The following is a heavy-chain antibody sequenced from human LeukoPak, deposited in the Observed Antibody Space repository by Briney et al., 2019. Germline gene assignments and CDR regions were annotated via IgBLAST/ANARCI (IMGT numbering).Heavy chain of an antibody. CDR3: AKDSTKYSSGWYGVNY. CDR1: GFTFDDYA. J-gene: IGHJ4*02. V-gene: IGHV3-9*01. D-gene: IGHD6-19*01. CDR2: ISWNSGSI. Sequence: GGSLRLSCAASGFTFDDYAMHWVRQPPGKGLEWVSGISWNSGSIGYADSVKGRFTISRDNAKNSLYLQMNSLRAEDTALYYCAKDSTKYSSGWYGVNYWGQGTLVTVSS.